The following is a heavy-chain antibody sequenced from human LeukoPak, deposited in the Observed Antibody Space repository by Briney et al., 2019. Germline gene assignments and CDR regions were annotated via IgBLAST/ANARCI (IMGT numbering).Heavy chain of an antibody. CDR3: AQGWYYFDY. D-gene: IGHD6-19*01. CDR1: GFTFSSYG. V-gene: IGHV3-30*03. Sequence: GGSLRLSCAASGFTFSSYGMHWVRQAPGKGLEWVAVISYDGSNKYYADSVKGRFTISRDNSKNTLYLQMNSLRAEDTAVYYCAQGWYYFDYWGQGTLVTVSS. J-gene: IGHJ4*02. CDR2: ISYDGSNK.